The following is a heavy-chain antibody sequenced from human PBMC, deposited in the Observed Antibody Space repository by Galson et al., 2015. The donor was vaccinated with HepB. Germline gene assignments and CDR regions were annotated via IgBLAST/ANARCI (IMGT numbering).Heavy chain of an antibody. D-gene: IGHD1-14*01. CDR1: GGSVNGDYY. CDR3: ARETKEPRRHYYYVDV. Sequence: TLSLTCTVSGGSVNGDYYWSWIRQPPGKGLEWIGYIHYSGNTHYNPPLESRVTISVDTSKNLFSLKLRSVTAADTAVYFCARETKEPRRHYYYVDVWGEGTTVIVSS. J-gene: IGHJ6*03. CDR2: IHYSGNT. V-gene: IGHV4-30-4*01.